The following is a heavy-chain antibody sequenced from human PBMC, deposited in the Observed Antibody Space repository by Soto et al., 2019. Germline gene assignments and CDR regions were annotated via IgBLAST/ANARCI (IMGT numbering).Heavy chain of an antibody. J-gene: IGHJ4*02. CDR3: ARGDSSGWDFDY. V-gene: IGHV3-48*01. CDR2: ISSSESTI. D-gene: IGHD6-19*01. CDR1: KFTFSNYN. Sequence: EVQLVESGGGLVQPGGSLRLSCAASKFTFSNYNMNWVRQAPGKGLEWVSYISSSESTIYYADSVKDRFVIYRDNAKNSLYLXXXXXXXEDTAVYYCARGDSSGWDFDYWGQGTLVTVSS.